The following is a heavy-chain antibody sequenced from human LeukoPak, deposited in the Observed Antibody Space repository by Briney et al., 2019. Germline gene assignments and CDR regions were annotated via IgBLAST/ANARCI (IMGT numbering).Heavy chain of an antibody. CDR3: ARDNSYCTSTSCYYNWFDP. CDR2: IYTSGST. D-gene: IGHD2-2*01. CDR1: GGSISSYY. V-gene: IGHV4-4*07. Sequence: TSETLSLTCTVSGGSISSYYWSWIRQPAGKGLEWIGRIYTSGSTNYNPSLKSRVTISVDTSRNQFSLKLSSVTAADTAVYYCARDNSYCTSTSCYYNWFDPWGQGTLVTVSS. J-gene: IGHJ5*02.